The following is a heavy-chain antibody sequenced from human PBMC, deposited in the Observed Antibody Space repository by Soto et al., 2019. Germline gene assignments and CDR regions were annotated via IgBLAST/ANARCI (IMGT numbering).Heavy chain of an antibody. V-gene: IGHV1-18*01. J-gene: IGHJ4*02. Sequence: ASVKVSCKASGYTFTSYGISWVRQAPGQGLEWMGWISAYNGNTNYAQKLQGRVTMTTDTSTSTAYMELRSLRSDDTAVYYCARDFGPLDYYYGSGSYYNGFFDYWGQGTLVTVSS. CDR2: ISAYNGNT. CDR3: ARDFGPLDYYYGSGSYYNGFFDY. CDR1: GYTFTSYG. D-gene: IGHD3-10*01.